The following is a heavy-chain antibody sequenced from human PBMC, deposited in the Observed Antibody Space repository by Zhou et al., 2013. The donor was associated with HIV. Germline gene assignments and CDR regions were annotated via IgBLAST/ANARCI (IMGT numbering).Heavy chain of an antibody. J-gene: IGHJ6*02. CDR1: GYTFTNYD. CDR2: MDPNSGNT. V-gene: IGHV1-8*01. CDR3: ARGPYGSESLFSSYYNGVDV. D-gene: IGHD3-10*01. Sequence: QVQLVQSGAEVKKPGASVKVSCKASGYTFTNYDINWVRQATGQGLEWMGWMDPNSGNTDLAQKFQGRVTMTRDTSIDTAYMELSSLRYEDTAVYYCARGPYGSESLFSSYYNGVDVWGRGTTVTVSS.